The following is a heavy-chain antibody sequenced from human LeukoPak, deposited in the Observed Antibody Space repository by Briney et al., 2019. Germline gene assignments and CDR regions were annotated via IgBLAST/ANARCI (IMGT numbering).Heavy chain of an antibody. CDR3: ARKGGSGSYYPFDY. D-gene: IGHD3-10*01. CDR2: ISSSSSYI. V-gene: IGHV3-21*01. J-gene: IGHJ4*02. Sequence: GGSLRLSCAASGFTFSSYSMNWVRQAPGKGLEWVSSISSSSSYIYYADSVKGRFTISRDNAKNSLYLQMNSLRAEDTAVYYCARKGGSGSYYPFDYWGQRTLVTVSS. CDR1: GFTFSSYS.